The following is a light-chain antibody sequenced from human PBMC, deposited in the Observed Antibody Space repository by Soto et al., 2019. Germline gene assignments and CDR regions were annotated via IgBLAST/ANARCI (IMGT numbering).Light chain of an antibody. CDR2: EVS. V-gene: IGLV2-8*01. CDR3: SSYAGTNKV. Sequence: QSALTQPPSASGSPGQSVTISCTGTSGDVGGHNFVSWYQFHPGKAPKLIFYEVSKRPSGVPNRFSGSKSDNTASLTVSGLQAEDEADYFCSSYAGTNKVFGGGTKLTVL. CDR1: SGDVGGHNF. J-gene: IGLJ3*02.